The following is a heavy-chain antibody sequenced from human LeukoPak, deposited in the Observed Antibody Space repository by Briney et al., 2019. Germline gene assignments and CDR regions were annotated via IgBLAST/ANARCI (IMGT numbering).Heavy chain of an antibody. CDR1: GYTFTGYY. CDR3: ARVNDASDAFDI. V-gene: IGHV1-2*02. Sequence: ASVKVSCKASGYTFTGYYMHWVRQAPGQGLEWMGWINPNSGGTNYAQKFQGRVTMTRDTSISTAYMELSRLRSDDTAVYYCARVNDASDAFDIWGQGTMVTVSS. J-gene: IGHJ3*02. D-gene: IGHD1-1*01. CDR2: INPNSGGT.